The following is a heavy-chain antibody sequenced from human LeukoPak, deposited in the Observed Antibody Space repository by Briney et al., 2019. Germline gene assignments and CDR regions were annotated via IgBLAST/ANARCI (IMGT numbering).Heavy chain of an antibody. D-gene: IGHD3-16*02. CDR3: AKDQFKTYDYVWGSYRESFDY. J-gene: IGHJ4*02. CDR1: GFTFSSYG. CDR2: ISGSGGST. Sequence: GGTLRLSCAASGFTFSSYGMSWVRQAPGKGLEWVSAISGSGGSTYYADSVKGRFTISRDNSKNTLYLQMNSLRAEDAAVYYCAKDQFKTYDYVWGSYRESFDYWGQGTLVTASS. V-gene: IGHV3-23*01.